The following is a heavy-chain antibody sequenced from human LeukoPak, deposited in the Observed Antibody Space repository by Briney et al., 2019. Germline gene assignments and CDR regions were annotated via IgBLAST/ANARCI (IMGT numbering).Heavy chain of an antibody. CDR2: IFSGGGT. Sequence: PGGSLRLSCAVSGVTVSSTDMSWVRQAPGKGLEWVSVIFSGGGTYYPGSVKGRFTISRDNSKNTLYLQMNSLRAEDTAVYYCARDLDGPENYWGQGTLVTVSS. J-gene: IGHJ4*02. D-gene: IGHD3-3*01. CDR1: GVTVSSTD. CDR3: ARDLDGPENY. V-gene: IGHV3-53*01.